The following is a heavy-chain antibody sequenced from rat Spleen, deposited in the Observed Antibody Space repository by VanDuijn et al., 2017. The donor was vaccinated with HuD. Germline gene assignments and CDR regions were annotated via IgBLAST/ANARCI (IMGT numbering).Heavy chain of an antibody. J-gene: IGHJ2*01. D-gene: IGHD3-4*01. CDR3: AREAEKPFHYFDY. CDR1: GFTFSDYA. V-gene: IGHV5-29*01. CDR2: ISFDGSST. Sequence: EVQLVESGGGLVQPGRSLKLSCAVSGFTFSDYAMAWVRQAPTKGLEWVATISFDGSSTYYGDSVKGRFTISRDNAQRTLYLQMDSLRSEDTATYYCAREAEKPFHYFDYWGQGVMVTVSS.